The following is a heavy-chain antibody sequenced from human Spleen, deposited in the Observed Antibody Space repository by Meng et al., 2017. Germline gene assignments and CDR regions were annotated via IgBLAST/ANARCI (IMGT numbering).Heavy chain of an antibody. CDR1: GGTFSSYA. Sequence: ASVKVSCKASGGTFSSYAISWVRQAPGQGLEWMGWISAYNGNTNYAQKLQGRVTMTTDTSTSTAYMELRSLRSDDTAVYYCARTIAVAGAYYYGMDVWGQGTTVTVSS. J-gene: IGHJ6*02. CDR3: ARTIAVAGAYYYGMDV. CDR2: ISAYNGNT. D-gene: IGHD6-19*01. V-gene: IGHV1-18*01.